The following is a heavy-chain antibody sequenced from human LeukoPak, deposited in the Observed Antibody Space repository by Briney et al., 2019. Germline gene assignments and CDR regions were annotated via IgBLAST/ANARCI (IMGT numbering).Heavy chain of an antibody. CDR3: ARESQYYYDSSGYLNWFDP. D-gene: IGHD3-22*01. Sequence: PSETLSLTCAVYGGSFSGYYWSWIRQPPGKGLEWIGEINHSGSTNYNPSLKSRATISVDTSKNQFSLKLSSVTAADTAVYYCARESQYYYDSSGYLNWFDPWGQGTLVTVSS. CDR2: INHSGST. J-gene: IGHJ5*02. CDR1: GGSFSGYY. V-gene: IGHV4-34*01.